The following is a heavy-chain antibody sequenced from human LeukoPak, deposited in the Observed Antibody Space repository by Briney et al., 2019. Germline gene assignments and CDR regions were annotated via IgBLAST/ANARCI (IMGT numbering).Heavy chain of an antibody. CDR3: ALGLRYFDWLFDPYYYYYYGMDV. CDR1: RGSFSSYG. Sequence: SVKVSCKASRGSFSSYGVSWVRQAPGQGLEWMGGIIPIFGTANYAQKFQGRVTITADESTSTAYMELSSLRSEDTAVYYCALGLRYFDWLFDPYYYYYYGMDVWGQGTTVTVSS. CDR2: IIPIFGTA. J-gene: IGHJ6*02. D-gene: IGHD3-9*01. V-gene: IGHV1-69*13.